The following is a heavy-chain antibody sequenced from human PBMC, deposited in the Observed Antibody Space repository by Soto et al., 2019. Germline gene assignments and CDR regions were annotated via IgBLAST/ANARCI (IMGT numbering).Heavy chain of an antibody. CDR2: INHSGST. J-gene: IGHJ6*02. V-gene: IGHV4-34*01. Sequence: PSETLSLTCTVSGGSISSYYWSWIRQPPGKGLEWIGEINHSGSTNYNPSLKSRVTISVDTSKNQFSLKLSSVTAADTAVYYCARGMGMLYYYYGMDVWGQGTTVTVSS. CDR1: GGSISSYY. D-gene: IGHD2-8*01. CDR3: ARGMGMLYYYYGMDV.